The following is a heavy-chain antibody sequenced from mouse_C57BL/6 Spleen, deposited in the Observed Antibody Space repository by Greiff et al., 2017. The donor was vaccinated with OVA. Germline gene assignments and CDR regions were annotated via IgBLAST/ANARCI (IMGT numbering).Heavy chain of an antibody. V-gene: IGHV1-52*01. Sequence: QVQLQQSGAELVRPGSSVKLSCKASGYTFTSYWMHWVKQRPIQGLEWIGNIDPSDSETHYNQKFKDKATLTVDKSSSTAYMQLSSLTSEDSAVYYCARGGYYYGSSYDAMDYWGQGTSVTVSS. CDR3: ARGGYYYGSSYDAMDY. J-gene: IGHJ4*01. D-gene: IGHD1-1*01. CDR1: GYTFTSYW. CDR2: IDPSDSET.